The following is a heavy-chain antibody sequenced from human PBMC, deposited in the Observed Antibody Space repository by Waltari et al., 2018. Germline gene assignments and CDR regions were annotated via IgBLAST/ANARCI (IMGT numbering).Heavy chain of an antibody. V-gene: IGHV3-15*06. CDR1: GFTFGKGW. Sequence: EVQLVESGGALVKPGGSLRLSCAASGFTFGKGWMNWVRQAQGKGIEWVGRIERTSDVGATNFAAPVEGRFTISRDDSKDTLYLYLGSLPPADTAVYYCATSNHDGSGISLDYWGQGTLVTVSS. CDR2: IERTSDVGAT. D-gene: IGHD3-10*01. J-gene: IGHJ4*02. CDR3: ATSNHDGSGISLDY.